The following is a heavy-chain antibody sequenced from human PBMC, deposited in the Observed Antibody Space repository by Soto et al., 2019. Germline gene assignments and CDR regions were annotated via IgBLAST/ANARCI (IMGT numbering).Heavy chain of an antibody. Sequence: TSETLSLTCAVYGVSFSGYYWNWIRQPPGRGLEWIGEINHSGSTNYNPSLKSRVTISVDTSKNQFSLKLSSVTAADTAVYYCARGWGLGVFDYWGQGTLVTVSS. CDR2: INHSGST. CDR3: ARGWGLGVFDY. CDR1: GVSFSGYY. J-gene: IGHJ4*02. V-gene: IGHV4-34*01. D-gene: IGHD3-16*01.